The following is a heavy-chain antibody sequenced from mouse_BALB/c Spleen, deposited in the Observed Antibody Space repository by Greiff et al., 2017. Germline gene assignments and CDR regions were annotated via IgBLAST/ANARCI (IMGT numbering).Heavy chain of an antibody. Sequence: EVKLVESGPGLVKPSQSLSLTCTVTGYSITSDYAWNWIRQFPGNKLEWMGYISYSGSTSYNPSLKSRISITRDTSKNQFFLQLNSVTTEDTATYYCARSPYPYYAMDYWGQGTSVTVSS. CDR2: ISYSGST. J-gene: IGHJ4*01. V-gene: IGHV3-2*02. CDR1: GYSITSDYA. CDR3: ARSPYPYYAMDY. D-gene: IGHD2-10*01.